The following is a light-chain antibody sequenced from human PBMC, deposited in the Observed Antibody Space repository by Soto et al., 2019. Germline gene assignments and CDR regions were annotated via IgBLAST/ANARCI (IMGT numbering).Light chain of an antibody. CDR3: ISYTTNTTPV. CDR1: SSDIGAYNY. CDR2: DVS. Sequence: QSALTQPASVSGSPGQSLTISCTGTSSDIGAYNYVSWYQHLPGKAPKLVIFDVSIRPSGVSNRFSGSKSGNTASLTISGLQPEDEGDYYCISYTTNTTPVFGGGTKVTVL. J-gene: IGLJ2*01. V-gene: IGLV2-14*03.